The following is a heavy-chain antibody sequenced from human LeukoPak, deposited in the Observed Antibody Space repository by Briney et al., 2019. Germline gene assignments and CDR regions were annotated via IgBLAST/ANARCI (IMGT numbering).Heavy chain of an antibody. V-gene: IGHV1-69*05. Sequence: ASVKVSCKASGGTFSSYAISWVRQAPGQGLEWKGGIIPIFGTANYAQKFQGRVTITTDESTSTAYMELSSLRSEDTAVYYCARSGGSGSYSYHFDYWGQGTLVTVSS. CDR2: IIPIFGTA. CDR1: GGTFSSYA. CDR3: ARSGGSGSYSYHFDY. D-gene: IGHD3-10*01. J-gene: IGHJ4*02.